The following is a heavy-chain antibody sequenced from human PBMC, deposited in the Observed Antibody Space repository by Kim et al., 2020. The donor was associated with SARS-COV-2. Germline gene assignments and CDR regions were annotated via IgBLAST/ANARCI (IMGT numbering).Heavy chain of an antibody. V-gene: IGHV4-31*03. J-gene: IGHJ5*02. CDR3: ARDGAGGDILTGYYPAYNWFDP. D-gene: IGHD3-9*01. CDR1: GGSISSGGYY. Sequence: SETLSLTCTVSGGSISSGGYYWSWIRQHPGKGLEWIGYIYYSGSTYYNPSLKSRVTISVDTSKNQFSLKLSSVTAADTAVYYCARDGAGGDILTGYYPAYNWFDPWGQGTLVTVSS. CDR2: IYYSGST.